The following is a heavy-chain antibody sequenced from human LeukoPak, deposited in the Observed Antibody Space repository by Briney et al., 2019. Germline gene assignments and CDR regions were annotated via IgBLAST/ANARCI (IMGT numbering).Heavy chain of an antibody. D-gene: IGHD2-21*02. CDR3: ARLEVVVTSYMRYFDY. Sequence: GESLKISCKGSGYIFTSYWIGWVRQMPGKGLEWMGIIYPGDSDTRYSPSFQGQVTISADKSISTAYLQWSSLKASDTAMYYCARLEVVVTSYMRYFDYWGQGTLVTVSS. CDR2: IYPGDSDT. CDR1: GYIFTSYW. J-gene: IGHJ4*02. V-gene: IGHV5-51*01.